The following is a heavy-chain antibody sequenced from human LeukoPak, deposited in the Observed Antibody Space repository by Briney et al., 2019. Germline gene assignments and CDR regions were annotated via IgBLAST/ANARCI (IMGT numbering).Heavy chain of an antibody. Sequence: ASVKVSCKASGYTFTSYDINWVRQATGQGLEWMGWMNPNSGNTGYAQKFQGRVTITRNTSISTAYMELSSLRSEDTAVYYCARGLKDIVVVPAAIEHYYYYYMDVWGXXXTVTVSS. CDR1: GYTFTSYD. J-gene: IGHJ6*03. V-gene: IGHV1-8*01. CDR3: ARGLKDIVVVPAAIEHYYYYYMDV. D-gene: IGHD2-2*02. CDR2: MNPNSGNT.